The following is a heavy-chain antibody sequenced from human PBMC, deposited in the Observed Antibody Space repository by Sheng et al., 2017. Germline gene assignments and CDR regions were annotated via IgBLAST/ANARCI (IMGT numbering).Heavy chain of an antibody. Sequence: QVQLVQSGAEVKKPGSSVKVSCKASGGTFSSYTISWVRQAPGQGLEWMGRIIPILGIANYAQKFQGRVTITADKSTSTAYMELSSLRSEDTAVYYCARAAAGTWNWFDPWGQGTLVTVSS. D-gene: IGHD6-13*01. V-gene: IGHV1-69*02. CDR2: IIPILGIA. CDR1: GGTFSSYT. CDR3: ARAAAGTWNWFDP. J-gene: IGHJ5*02.